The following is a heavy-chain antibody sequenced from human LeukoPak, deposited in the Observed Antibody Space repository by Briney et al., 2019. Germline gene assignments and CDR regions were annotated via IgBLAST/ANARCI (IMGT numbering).Heavy chain of an antibody. CDR2: IKSKTDGGTT. CDR1: GFTFSNAW. D-gene: IGHD5-18*01. V-gene: IGHV3-15*01. CDR3: TTPRGYSYGSDY. J-gene: IGHJ4*02. Sequence: GGSLRLSCAAPGFTFSNAWMSWVRQAPGKGLEWVGRIKSKTDGGTTDYAAPVKGRFTISRDDSKSTLYLQMNSLKTEDTAVYYCTTPRGYSYGSDYWGQGTLVTVSS.